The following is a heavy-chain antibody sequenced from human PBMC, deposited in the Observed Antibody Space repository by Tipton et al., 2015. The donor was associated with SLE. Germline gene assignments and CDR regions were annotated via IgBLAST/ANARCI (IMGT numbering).Heavy chain of an antibody. J-gene: IGHJ3*02. D-gene: IGHD1-26*01. V-gene: IGHV4-34*01. Sequence: TLSLTCAVYGGSFSGYYWSWIRQPPGKGLEWIGEINHSGSTNYNPSLKSRVTISVDTSKNQFSLKLSSVTAADTAVYYCARGQLRNAFDIWGQGTMVTVSS. CDR2: INHSGST. CDR1: GGSFSGYY. CDR3: ARGQLRNAFDI.